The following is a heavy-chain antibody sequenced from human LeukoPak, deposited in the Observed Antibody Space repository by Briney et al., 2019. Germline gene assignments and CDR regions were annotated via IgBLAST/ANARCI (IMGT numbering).Heavy chain of an antibody. Sequence: GGSVRLSCAASGFSFSSYSINWVRQALGKGLEWVSCISSSSSYIYYADSVKGRFTISRDNAKNSLYLQMNSLRAEDTAVYYCARDGYYYGSGSYLFDYWGQGTLVTVSS. CDR3: ARDGYYYGSGSYLFDY. V-gene: IGHV3-21*01. CDR2: ISSSSSYI. D-gene: IGHD3-10*01. J-gene: IGHJ4*02. CDR1: GFSFSSYS.